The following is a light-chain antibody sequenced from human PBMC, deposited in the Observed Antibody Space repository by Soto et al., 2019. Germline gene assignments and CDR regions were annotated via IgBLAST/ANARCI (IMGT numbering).Light chain of an antibody. V-gene: IGLV1-44*01. CDR3: AAWDDSLNGYV. Sequence: QSVLTQPPSVSGTPGQRVTISCSGSTSNIGSYPVNWYQQLPGTAPKLLVYMNNQRPSGVPDRFSGSKSGTSASLVISGLQSEDEADYHCAAWDDSLNGYVFGTGTKLTVL. CDR1: TSNIGSYP. J-gene: IGLJ1*01. CDR2: MNN.